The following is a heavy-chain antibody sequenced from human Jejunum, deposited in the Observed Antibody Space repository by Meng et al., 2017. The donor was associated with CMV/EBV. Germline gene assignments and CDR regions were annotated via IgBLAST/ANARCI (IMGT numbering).Heavy chain of an antibody. CDR1: GGSINSGSYY. Sequence: SGGSINSGSYYWSWIRQPAGKGLEWIGRRYTTGASAYNPSLKSRVTMSIDTSKNQFSLKLSSVTAADTAVYYCARSLSDSFFSAFDIWGQGTMVTVSS. CDR2: RYTTGAS. CDR3: ARSLSDSFFSAFDI. J-gene: IGHJ3*02. D-gene: IGHD2-21*02. V-gene: IGHV4-61*02.